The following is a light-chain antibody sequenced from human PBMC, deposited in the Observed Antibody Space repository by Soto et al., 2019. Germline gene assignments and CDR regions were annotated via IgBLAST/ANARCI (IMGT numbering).Light chain of an antibody. V-gene: IGLV4-69*01. CDR3: QTWGTGIVI. J-gene: IGLJ2*01. CDR1: SGHSNYA. Sequence: QSVLTQSPSASASLGASVKLTCTLSSGHSNYAIAWHQQQPERGPRYLMILNSDGSHSKGDGIPDRFSGSNSGADYYLTISSLQSEDEGDYYCQTWGTGIVIFGGGTKVTVL. CDR2: LNSDGSH.